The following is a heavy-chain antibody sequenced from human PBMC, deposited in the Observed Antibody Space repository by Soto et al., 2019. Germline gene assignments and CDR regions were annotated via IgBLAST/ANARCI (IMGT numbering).Heavy chain of an antibody. Sequence: GGSLRLSCAASGFTFNNYAMIWVRLAPGKGLEWVSTVSGYGTTTYYSDSVKGRFTVSRDNSKNILYLQMTSLRAEDTAVYYCAKDLNRGSSSTCYNEWGQGTLVTVSS. J-gene: IGHJ4*02. CDR1: GFTFNNYA. D-gene: IGHD2-2*01. CDR2: VSGYGTTT. V-gene: IGHV3-23*01. CDR3: AKDLNRGSSSTCYNE.